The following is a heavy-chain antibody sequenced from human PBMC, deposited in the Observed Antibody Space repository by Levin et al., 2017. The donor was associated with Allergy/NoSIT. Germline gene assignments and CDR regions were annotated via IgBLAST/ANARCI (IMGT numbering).Heavy chain of an antibody. D-gene: IGHD2-2*01. Sequence: GESLKISCKTSGYNFSGYDIIWVRQASGQGLEWMGWMNPNSGDRGSAVDLQDRLNMTRDTSISTAYMELSSLRSEDTAIYYCARVRPYTSNHDFWGQGTLVTVS. CDR3: ARVRPYTSNHDF. V-gene: IGHV1-8*01. CDR2: MNPNSGDR. J-gene: IGHJ4*02. CDR1: GYNFSGYD.